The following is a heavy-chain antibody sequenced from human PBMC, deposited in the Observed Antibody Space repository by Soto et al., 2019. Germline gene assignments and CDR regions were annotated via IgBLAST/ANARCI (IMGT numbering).Heavy chain of an antibody. V-gene: IGHV1-2*02. CDR1: GYTFTGRY. CDR3: ARDLGGSSSYLGY. J-gene: IGHJ4*02. D-gene: IGHD6-6*01. CDR2: INPDYGGA. Sequence: ASVKVSCKASGYTFTGRYIHWVRQAPGQGLEWMGWINPDYGGATYAQKFQGGVSLTRDTSNSTAYMELSSLRSDDTAVYFCARDLGGSSSYLGYWGQGTPVTAPQ.